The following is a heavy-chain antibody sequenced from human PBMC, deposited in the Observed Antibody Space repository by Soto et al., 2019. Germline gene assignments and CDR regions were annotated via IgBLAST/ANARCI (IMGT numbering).Heavy chain of an antibody. Sequence: ASVKVSCKVSGYTLTELSMHWVRQAPGKGLEWMGGFDPEDGETIYAQKFQGRVTMTEDTSTDTAYMELSSLRSEDTAVYYCATGRNLFAYDSSGYYGYWGQGTLVTVSS. D-gene: IGHD3-22*01. CDR2: FDPEDGET. CDR1: GYTLTELS. J-gene: IGHJ4*02. CDR3: ATGRNLFAYDSSGYYGY. V-gene: IGHV1-24*01.